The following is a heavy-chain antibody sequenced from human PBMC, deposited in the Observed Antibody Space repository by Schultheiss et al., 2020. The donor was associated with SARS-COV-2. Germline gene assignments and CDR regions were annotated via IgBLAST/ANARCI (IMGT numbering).Heavy chain of an antibody. J-gene: IGHJ6*02. V-gene: IGHV3-30*02. Sequence: GGSLRLSYAASGFMFSRNGMHWARQAPGKGLEWVAYIRKDGSDKYYAESVKGRFTISRDNSKTTVYLQMNSLRAEDTAVYYCAKDWQWAMDVWGQGTTVTVSS. CDR3: AKDWQWAMDV. CDR1: GFMFSRNG. CDR2: IRKDGSDK. D-gene: IGHD6-19*01.